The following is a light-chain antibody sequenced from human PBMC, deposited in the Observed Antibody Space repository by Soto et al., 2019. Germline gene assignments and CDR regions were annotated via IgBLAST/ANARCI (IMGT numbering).Light chain of an antibody. Sequence: EIVMTQSPGTLSLSPGERATLSCRASQSVSVNLAWYQQKPGQAPRLLIYGVSTRATGIPARFSGSESGTEFTLTISSLPSEDFADYYCQQYNDWPFTFGPGTKVDIK. CDR1: QSVSVN. CDR2: GVS. CDR3: QQYNDWPFT. J-gene: IGKJ3*01. V-gene: IGKV3-15*01.